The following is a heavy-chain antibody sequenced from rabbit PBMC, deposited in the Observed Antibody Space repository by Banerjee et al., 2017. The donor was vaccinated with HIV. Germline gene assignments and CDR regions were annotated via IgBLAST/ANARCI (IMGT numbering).Heavy chain of an antibody. V-gene: IGHV1S45*01. CDR2: INTSSGNT. J-gene: IGHJ4*01. D-gene: IGHD7-1*01. Sequence: QEQLEESGGDLVKPEGSLTLTCTASGFDFSNYGVSWVRQAPGKGLEWIACINTSSGNTVYASWAKGRFTISKTSSTTVTLQMTSLTAADTATYFCARDAGGDGYSNDLWGPGTLVTVS. CDR3: ARDAGGDGYSNDL. CDR1: GFDFSNYG.